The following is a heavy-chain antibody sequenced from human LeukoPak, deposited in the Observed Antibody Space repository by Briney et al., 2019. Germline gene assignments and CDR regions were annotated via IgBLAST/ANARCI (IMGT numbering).Heavy chain of an antibody. CDR1: GFTLSSYA. D-gene: IGHD3-16*01. Sequence: GGSLRLSCAASGFTLSSYALHWVRQAPGKGLEGVAVISYDGSNKYYADSVKGRFTISRDNSKNTLYLQMNSLRAEDTAVYYCARVGQGWGNYYYYYMDVWGKGTTVTVSS. J-gene: IGHJ6*03. V-gene: IGHV3-30*14. CDR3: ARVGQGWGNYYYYYMDV. CDR2: ISYDGSNK.